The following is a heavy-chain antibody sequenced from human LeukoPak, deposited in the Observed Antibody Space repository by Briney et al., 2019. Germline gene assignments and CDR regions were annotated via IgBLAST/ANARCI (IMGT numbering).Heavy chain of an antibody. CDR3: ARGHWNSDYYAGMDV. Sequence: ASVKVSCKTSGFNFNSHTISWVRQAPGQGLEWMGWVSGYNGNTNYAQKFQGRVAMTTDTSINTAYLNLRSLRSDDTAVYYCARGHWNSDYYAGMDVWGQGTPVTVSS. CDR2: VSGYNGNT. J-gene: IGHJ6*02. D-gene: IGHD1-1*01. CDR1: GFNFNSHT. V-gene: IGHV1-18*01.